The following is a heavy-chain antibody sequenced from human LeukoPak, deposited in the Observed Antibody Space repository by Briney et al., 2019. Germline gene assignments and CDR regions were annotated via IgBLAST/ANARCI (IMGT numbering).Heavy chain of an antibody. J-gene: IGHJ4*02. CDR3: ARERYCSGGGCYYFDY. CDR1: GGSFSDYY. CDR2: INHSGST. D-gene: IGHD2-15*01. Sequence: PAETLSLTCAVYGGSFSDYYWSWIRQPPGKGLEWIGQINHSGSTNYNPSLKSRVTMSVDTSKNQFSLKLSSVTAADTAVYYCARERYCSGGGCYYFDYWGQGSLVTVSS. V-gene: IGHV4-34*01.